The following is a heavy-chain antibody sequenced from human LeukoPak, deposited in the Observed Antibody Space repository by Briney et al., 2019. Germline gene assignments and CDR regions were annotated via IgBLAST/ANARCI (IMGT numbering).Heavy chain of an antibody. Sequence: GGSLRLSCAASGFTFSSYGMSWVRQTPGKGLEWVSAISGSGGSTNHADSVKGRFTISRDNSKNTLYLQMNSLRAEDTAVYYCAKWARYCTNGVCYYFDYWGQGTLVTVSS. V-gene: IGHV3-23*01. CDR2: ISGSGGST. CDR1: GFTFSSYG. J-gene: IGHJ4*02. CDR3: AKWARYCTNGVCYYFDY. D-gene: IGHD2-8*01.